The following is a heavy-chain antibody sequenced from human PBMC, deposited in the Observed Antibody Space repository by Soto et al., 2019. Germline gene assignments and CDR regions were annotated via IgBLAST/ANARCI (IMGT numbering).Heavy chain of an antibody. CDR2: INHSGST. V-gene: IGHV4-34*01. Sequence: SETLSLTCAVYGGSFSGYYWSWIRQPPGKGLEWMGEINHSGSTNYNPSLKSRVTISVDTSKNQFSLKLSSVTAADTAVYYCARARRFYGMDVWGQGTTVTVSS. CDR1: GGSFSGYY. D-gene: IGHD6-25*01. J-gene: IGHJ6*02. CDR3: ARARRFYGMDV.